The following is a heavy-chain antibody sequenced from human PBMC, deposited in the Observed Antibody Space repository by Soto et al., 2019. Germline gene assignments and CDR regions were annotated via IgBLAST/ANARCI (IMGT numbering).Heavy chain of an antibody. CDR2: IKTKIEGETT. CDR3: TTGSVEGV. V-gene: IGHV3-15*07. J-gene: IGHJ6*02. D-gene: IGHD2-15*01. CDR1: GFSISSAW. Sequence: QLVESGGGLVRPGGSLRLSCSASGFSISSAWMNWVRQAPGKGLEWVGRIKTKIEGETTHYAEPVNGRFTVSRDDSKIMLYLQMNSLKADDTALYYCTTGSVEGVWGQGTTVTVSS.